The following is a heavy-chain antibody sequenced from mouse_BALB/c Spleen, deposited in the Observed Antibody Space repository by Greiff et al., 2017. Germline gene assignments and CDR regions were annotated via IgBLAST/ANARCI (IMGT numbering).Heavy chain of an antibody. CDR3: ARTGSYAMDY. CDR1: GYAFSSYW. D-gene: IGHD3-1*01. Sequence: VMLVESGAELVRPGSSVKISCKASGYAFSSYWMNWVKQRPGQGLEWIGQIYPGDGDTNYNGKFKGKATLTADKSSSTAYMQLSSLTSEDSAVYFCARTGSYAMDYWGQGTSVTVSS. CDR2: IYPGDGDT. V-gene: IGHV1-80*01. J-gene: IGHJ4*01.